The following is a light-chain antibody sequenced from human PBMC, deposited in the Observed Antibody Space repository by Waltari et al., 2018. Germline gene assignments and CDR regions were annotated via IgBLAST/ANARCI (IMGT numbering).Light chain of an antibody. CDR3: NSYASNSNGL. J-gene: IGLJ2*01. CDR1: SSDVGRYNY. V-gene: IGLV2-14*03. Sequence: QSALTQPASVSGSPGQSIAISCTGTSSDVGRYNYVSWYQHHPGKAPKLLIYDVSNRPSGVPSRFSGSKSGNTASLTISGLQAADEAHYYCNSYASNSNGLFGGGTKLTIL. CDR2: DVS.